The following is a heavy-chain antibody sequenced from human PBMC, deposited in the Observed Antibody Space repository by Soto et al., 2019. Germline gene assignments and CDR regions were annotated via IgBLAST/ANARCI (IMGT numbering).Heavy chain of an antibody. D-gene: IGHD5-12*01. Sequence: SETLSLTCTVSGGSISSYYWSWIRQPAGKGLEWIGRIYTSGSTNYNPSLKSRVTMSVDTSKNQFSLKLSSVTAADTAVYYCARVARGYSGYDSQLFDYWGQGTLGTVSS. CDR1: GGSISSYY. CDR2: IYTSGST. CDR3: ARVARGYSGYDSQLFDY. V-gene: IGHV4-4*07. J-gene: IGHJ4*02.